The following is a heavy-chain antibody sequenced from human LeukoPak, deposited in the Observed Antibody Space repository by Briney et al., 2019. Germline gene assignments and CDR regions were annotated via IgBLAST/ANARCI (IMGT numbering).Heavy chain of an antibody. CDR1: GGCISSSSYY. V-gene: IGHV4-39*07. J-gene: IGHJ5*02. CDR3: ARDPGVLRLRKNWFDP. Sequence: SETLSLTCTVSGGCISSSSYYWGWIRQPPGKGLEWIGSIYYSGSTNYNPSLKSRVTISVDKSKNQFSLKLSSVTAADTAVYYCARDPGVLRLRKNWFDPWGQGTLVTVSS. D-gene: IGHD4-17*01. CDR2: IYYSGST.